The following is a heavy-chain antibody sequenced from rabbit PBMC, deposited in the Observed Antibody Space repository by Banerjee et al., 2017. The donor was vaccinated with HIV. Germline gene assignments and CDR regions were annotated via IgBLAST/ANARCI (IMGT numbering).Heavy chain of an antibody. Sequence: QSLEESGGGLVQPGGSLKLSCKASGFDFSSYGVSWVRQAPGKGLEWIGYIDPVFGSTYYASWVNGRFTISSHNAQNTLYLQLNSLTAADTATYFCVRDNAGYAGYGYPDWLDLWGQGTLVTVS. CDR3: VRDNAGYAGYGYPDWLDL. J-gene: IGHJ5*01. CDR1: GFDFSSYG. D-gene: IGHD7-1*01. CDR2: IDPVFGST. V-gene: IGHV1S7*01.